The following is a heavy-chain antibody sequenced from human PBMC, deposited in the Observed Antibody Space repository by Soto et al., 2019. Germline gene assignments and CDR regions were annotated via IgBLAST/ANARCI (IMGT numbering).Heavy chain of an antibody. CDR1: GESFSGHI. CDR2: INHSGSS. Sequence: PSETLSLTCAVYGESFSGHIWTWIRQTPGMGLQWIGQINHSGSSSYNPSLKSRVTISVHTSNSQFSLELSSVTAADTAVYYCARGLITGSHYSGGWYYFDSWGQGTQVTVSS. V-gene: IGHV4-34*01. D-gene: IGHD6-19*01. J-gene: IGHJ4*02. CDR3: ARGLITGSHYSGGWYYFDS.